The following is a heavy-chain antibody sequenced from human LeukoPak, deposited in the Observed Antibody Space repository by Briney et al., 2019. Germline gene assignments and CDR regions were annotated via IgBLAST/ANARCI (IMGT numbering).Heavy chain of an antibody. CDR1: GGSISSYY. CDR3: ARIPDYGDYVFDY. Sequence: SETLSLTCPGSGGSISSYYWSWIRQPAAKGREGIGRIYNSGSTNYNPSLKRRVTMSVDTSKNQFSPKLSAVTAADTAVYYCARIPDYGDYVFDYWGERTLVTVSS. V-gene: IGHV4-4*07. D-gene: IGHD4-17*01. CDR2: IYNSGST. J-gene: IGHJ4*02.